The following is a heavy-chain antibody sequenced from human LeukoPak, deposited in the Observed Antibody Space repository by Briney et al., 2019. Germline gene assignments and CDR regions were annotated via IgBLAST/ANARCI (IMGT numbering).Heavy chain of an antibody. V-gene: IGHV1-3*01. J-gene: IGHJ4*02. CDR1: GYTFTSYA. Sequence: ASVKVSCKASGYTFTSYAMHWVRQAPGQRLEWMGWINAGNGNTKYSQKFQGRVTITGDTSASTAYMELSSLRSEDTAVYYCARDPVMVRGVMMYFDYWGQGTLVTVSS. CDR2: INAGNGNT. CDR3: ARDPVMVRGVMMYFDY. D-gene: IGHD3-10*01.